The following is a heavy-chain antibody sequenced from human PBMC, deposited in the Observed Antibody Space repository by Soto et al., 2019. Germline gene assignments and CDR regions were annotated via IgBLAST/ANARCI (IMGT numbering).Heavy chain of an antibody. CDR1: GFTFTTYG. D-gene: IGHD6-19*01. V-gene: IGHV3-30*18. CDR2: ISYEATKK. CDR3: VKQAPAGWPFFDT. Sequence: GGSLRLSCAASGFTFTTYGMHWVRQTPGEGRKGVAGISYEATKKYYADSVKGRFTISRDNSKNTLYLRMDSRRTEDTAVYYCVKQAPAGWPFFDTWGQGTLVTVSS. J-gene: IGHJ4*02.